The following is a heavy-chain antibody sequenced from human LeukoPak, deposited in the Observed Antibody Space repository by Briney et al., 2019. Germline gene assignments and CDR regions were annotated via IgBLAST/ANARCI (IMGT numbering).Heavy chain of an antibody. D-gene: IGHD1-26*01. V-gene: IGHV3-7*01. CDR3: ASLLGDKTIFDY. CDR1: GFIFSSRW. CDR2: IKRDGSGE. Sequence: GGSLRLSCAASGFIFSSRWMSWVRQAPGKGLEWVANIKRDGSGEYYVDSVKGRFTISRENAKNSLYLQMNSLRAEDTAVYYCASLLGDKTIFDYWGQGTLVTVSS. J-gene: IGHJ4*02.